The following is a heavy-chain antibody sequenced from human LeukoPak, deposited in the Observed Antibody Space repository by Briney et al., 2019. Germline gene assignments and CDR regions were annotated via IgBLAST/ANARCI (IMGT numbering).Heavy chain of an antibody. J-gene: IGHJ4*02. V-gene: IGHV3-7*01. CDR3: ATDRGWLQFDY. CDR1: GFSFSTYW. CDR2: IKTDGTEI. Sequence: GGSLRLSCAASGFSFSTYWMNWVRQAPGKGLEWVSNIKTDGTEINYLDSVRGRFTISRDNAKNSLYLQMNSLRAEDTAIYYCATDRGWLQFDYWGQGTLVTVPS. D-gene: IGHD5-24*01.